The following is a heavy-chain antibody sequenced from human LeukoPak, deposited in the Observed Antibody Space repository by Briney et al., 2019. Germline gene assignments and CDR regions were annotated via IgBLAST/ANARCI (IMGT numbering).Heavy chain of an antibody. CDR1: GGSISSGGYS. V-gene: IGHV4-30-2*01. CDR3: ASSRSNYYGSGSPNWFDP. CDR2: IYHSGST. D-gene: IGHD3-10*01. J-gene: IGHJ5*02. Sequence: SSETLSLTCAVSGGSISSGGYSWSWIRQPPGKGLEWIGYIYHSGSTYYNPSLKSRVTISVDRSKNQFSLKLSSVTAADTAVYYCASSRSNYYGSGSPNWFDPWGQGTLVTVSS.